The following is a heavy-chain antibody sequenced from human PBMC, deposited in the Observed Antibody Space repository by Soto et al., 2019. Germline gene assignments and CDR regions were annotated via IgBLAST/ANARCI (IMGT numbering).Heavy chain of an antibody. CDR2: IHYSGDT. Sequence: QVQLQESGPGLVKPSQTLSLTCTVSGGSINSGGYYWTWIRNHPGKGLEWLVYIHYSGDTYYNPSLKSRVTMSVDTSKNQFSLKLTSVSAADTAVYYCARDARGDFCSGYYTGDGDYYYYYMSVWGKGTTVAVSS. CDR1: GGSINSGGYY. D-gene: IGHD3-3*01. V-gene: IGHV4-31*03. CDR3: ARDARGDFCSGYYTGDGDYYYYYMSV. J-gene: IGHJ6*03.